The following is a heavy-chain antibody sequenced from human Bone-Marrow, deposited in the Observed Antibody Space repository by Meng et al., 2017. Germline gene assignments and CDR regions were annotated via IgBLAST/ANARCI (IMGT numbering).Heavy chain of an antibody. CDR2: ISSSSSYI. J-gene: IGHJ6*02. D-gene: IGHD4-17*01. CDR1: GFTFSSYS. CDR3: ARDLGYGDYGDYYYYGMDV. Sequence: GGSLRLSCAAPGFTFSSYSMNWVRQAPGKGLEWVSSISSSSSYIYYADSVKGRFTISRDNAKNSLYLQMNSLRAEDTAVYYCARDLGYGDYGDYYYYGMDVWGQGTTVTVSS. V-gene: IGHV3-21*01.